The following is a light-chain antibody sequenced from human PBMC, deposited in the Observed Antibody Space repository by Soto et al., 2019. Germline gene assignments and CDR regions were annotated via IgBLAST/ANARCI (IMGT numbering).Light chain of an antibody. CDR1: QSVYNF. J-gene: IGKJ2*01. V-gene: IGKV3-11*01. CDR2: DAS. CDR3: QVRNIWPPFP. Sequence: EIVLTQSPGTLSLSPGERATLSCRASQSVYNFLAWYQQRPGQAPRLLIYDASNRATGIPGRFSGSGSGTEFTLTITNLEPEDFAIYYCQVRNIWPPFPFGQGTKLEIK.